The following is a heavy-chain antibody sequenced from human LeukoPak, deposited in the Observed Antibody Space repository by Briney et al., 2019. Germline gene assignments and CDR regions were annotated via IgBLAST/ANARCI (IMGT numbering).Heavy chain of an antibody. J-gene: IGHJ4*02. V-gene: IGHV3-53*01. Sequence: GGSLRLSCAASGFTVSSNYMSWVRQAPGKGLEWVSVIYSGGSTYYADSVKGRFTISRDNSKNTLYLQMNSLRAEDTAVYYCAAISYYDSSGYHFDYWGQGTLVTVSS. CDR3: AAISYYDSSGYHFDY. CDR2: IYSGGST. CDR1: GFTVSSNY. D-gene: IGHD3-22*01.